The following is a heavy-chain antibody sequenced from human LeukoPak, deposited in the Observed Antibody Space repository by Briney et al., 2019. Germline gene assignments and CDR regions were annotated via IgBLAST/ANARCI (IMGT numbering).Heavy chain of an antibody. CDR1: GGSISSGGYS. D-gene: IGHD3-22*01. V-gene: IGHV4-30-2*01. J-gene: IGHJ4*02. CDR2: IYHSGST. CDR3: AREYYDSSGYYYAGYFDY. Sequence: SQTLSPTCAVSGGSISSGGYSWSWIRQPPGKGLEWIGYIYHSGSTYYNPSLKSRVTISVDRSKNQFSLKLSSVAAADTAVYYCAREYYDSSGYYYAGYFDYWGQGTLVTVSS.